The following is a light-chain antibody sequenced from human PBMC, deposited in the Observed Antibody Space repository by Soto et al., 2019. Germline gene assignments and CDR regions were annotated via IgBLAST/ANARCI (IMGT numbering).Light chain of an antibody. V-gene: IGKV1-5*01. J-gene: IGKJ1*01. CDR1: QNISTS. Sequence: DIQMTPSPSTLSASVGDSATIPCRASQNISTSLAWYQHKPGKAPKLLMFDVSNLESGVPSRFSGSGSGTEFTLTISSLHSDDFATYYCQQYDYSRTFGQGTKVDIK. CDR3: QQYDYSRT. CDR2: DVS.